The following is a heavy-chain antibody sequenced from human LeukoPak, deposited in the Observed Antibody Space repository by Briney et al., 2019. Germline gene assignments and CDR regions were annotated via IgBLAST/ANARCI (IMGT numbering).Heavy chain of an antibody. Sequence: SETLSLTCAVSGGSVSSGSYYWSWIRQPPGKGLEWIGYIYYSGSTNYNPSLKSRVTISVDTSKNQFSLKLSSVTAADTAVYYCAGDSQRGYFDYWGQGTLVTVSS. V-gene: IGHV4-61*01. D-gene: IGHD3-10*01. J-gene: IGHJ4*02. CDR1: GGSVSSGSYY. CDR2: IYYSGST. CDR3: AGDSQRGYFDY.